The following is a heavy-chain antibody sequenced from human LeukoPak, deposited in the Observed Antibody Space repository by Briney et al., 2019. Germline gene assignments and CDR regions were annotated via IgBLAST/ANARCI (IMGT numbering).Heavy chain of an antibody. CDR2: ISAYSGNT. D-gene: IGHD2-15*01. J-gene: IGHJ4*02. Sequence: EASVKVSCKASGYTFTSYGISWVRQAPGQGLEWMGWISAYSGNTNYAQKLQGRVTMTTDTSTSTAYMELRSLRSDDTAAYYCARADIVVVVAATSDFDYWGQGTLVTVSS. CDR1: GYTFTSYG. V-gene: IGHV1-18*01. CDR3: ARADIVVVVAATSDFDY.